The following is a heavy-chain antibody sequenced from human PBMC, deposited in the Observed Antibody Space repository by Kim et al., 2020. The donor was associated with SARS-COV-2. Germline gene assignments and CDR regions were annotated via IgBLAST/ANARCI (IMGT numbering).Heavy chain of an antibody. D-gene: IGHD1-26*01. V-gene: IGHV3-30*04. CDR1: GFTFSNSP. Sequence: GGSLRLSCAASGFTFSNSPIPWVRQAPGKGLEWVAFISRDGNGKHYADSVKGRFTISKDNSKNTLYLQMNSLRADDTAVYYCARDLSGSYTADYWGQGTLVTVSS. CDR2: ISRDGNGK. J-gene: IGHJ4*02. CDR3: ARDLSGSYTADY.